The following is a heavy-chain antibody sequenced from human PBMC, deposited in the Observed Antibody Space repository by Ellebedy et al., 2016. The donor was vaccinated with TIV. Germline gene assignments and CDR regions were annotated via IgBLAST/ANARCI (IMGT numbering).Heavy chain of an antibody. J-gene: IGHJ4*02. CDR3: AIDGDWPFFDY. CDR1: GFTFCSYG. CDR2: IWYDGSNK. V-gene: IGHV3-33*01. D-gene: IGHD2-21*01. Sequence: GEYLKISCAASGFTFCSYGLHWVRQAPGKGLEWVAVIWYDGSNKFYAESVKCRLTMSRDNSKNTLYLQMNSLRSEDTAVYYCAIDGDWPFFDYWGQGNLFTVSS.